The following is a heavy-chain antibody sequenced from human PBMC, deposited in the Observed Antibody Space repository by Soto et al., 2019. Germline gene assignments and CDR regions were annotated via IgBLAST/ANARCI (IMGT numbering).Heavy chain of an antibody. CDR3: ARELYSCGGDCPYYMDY. CDR2: ISLYHHST. D-gene: IGHD2-21*02. CDR1: GYPFTDYV. Sequence: ASVKVSCKPSGYPFTDYVIHWVRQAPGQGLEWMGIISLYHHSTSYAQKFQGRLTVTADTSTTTVYMDLSSLTSEDSAVYWCARELYSCGGDCPYYMDYWGQGTLVTVSS. V-gene: IGHV1-46*01. J-gene: IGHJ4*02.